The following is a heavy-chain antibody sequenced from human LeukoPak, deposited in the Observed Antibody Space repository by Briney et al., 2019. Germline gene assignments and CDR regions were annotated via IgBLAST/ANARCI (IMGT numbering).Heavy chain of an antibody. CDR1: GFTFSSYS. J-gene: IGHJ4*02. CDR2: ISSSSSYI. D-gene: IGHD5-24*01. CDR3: ARDPIGEMALDY. V-gene: IGHV3-21*01. Sequence: PGGSLRLSCAASGFTFSSYSMNWVRQAPGKGLEWVSSISSSSSYIYYADSVKGRFTISRDNAKNSLYLQMNSLRAEDTAVYYCARDPIGEMALDYWGQGTLVTVSS.